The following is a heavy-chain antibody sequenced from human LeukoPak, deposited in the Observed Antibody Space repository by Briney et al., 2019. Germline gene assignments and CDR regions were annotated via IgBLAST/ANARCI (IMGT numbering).Heavy chain of an antibody. CDR3: ASLYYYDSSGYYYEDAFDI. CDR2: IYYSGST. D-gene: IGHD3-22*01. Sequence: SQTLSLTCTVSGGSISSGSYYWGWIRQPPGKGLEWIGSIYYSGSTYYNPSLKSRVTISVDTSKNQFSLKLSSVTAADTAVYYCASLYYYDSSGYYYEDAFDIWGQGTMVTVSS. CDR1: GGSISSGSYY. J-gene: IGHJ3*02. V-gene: IGHV4-39*01.